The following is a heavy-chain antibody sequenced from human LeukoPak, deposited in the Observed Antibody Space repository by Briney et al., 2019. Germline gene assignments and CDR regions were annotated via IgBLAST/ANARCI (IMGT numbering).Heavy chain of an antibody. CDR1: GYSFTTYW. V-gene: IGHV5-51*01. CDR3: ARRASGCHGYTYFDY. CDR2: IDPADSDI. D-gene: IGHD5-24*01. J-gene: IGHJ4*02. Sequence: GESLKISCKGSGYSFTTYWIGWVRQLPGEGLEWMGTIDPADSDIRYSPSFQGQVTISADKSISTAYLQWGRLKASDTAMYYCARRASGCHGYTYFDYWGQGTLVTVSS.